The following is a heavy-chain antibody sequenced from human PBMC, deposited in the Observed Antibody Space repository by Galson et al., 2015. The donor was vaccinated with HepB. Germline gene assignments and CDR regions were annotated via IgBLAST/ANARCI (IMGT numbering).Heavy chain of an antibody. D-gene: IGHD2-2*01. V-gene: IGHV1-69*13. Sequence: SVKVSCKASGGTFSSYAISWVRQAPGQGLEWMGGIIPIFGTANYAQKFQGRVTITADESTSTAYMELSSLRSEDTAVYYCARVVQVVPAVMRDYYYMDVWGKGTTVTVSS. CDR1: GGTFSSYA. CDR2: IIPIFGTA. J-gene: IGHJ6*03. CDR3: ARVVQVVPAVMRDYYYMDV.